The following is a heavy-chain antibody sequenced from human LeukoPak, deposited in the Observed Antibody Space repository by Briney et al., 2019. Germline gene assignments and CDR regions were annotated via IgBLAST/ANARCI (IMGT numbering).Heavy chain of an antibody. CDR2: INPNSGGT. CDR1: GYTFTGYD. CDR3: ARCPWYCSGGSCYSLAFDI. V-gene: IGHV1-2*02. Sequence: ASVKVSCKASGYTFTGYDMHWVRQAPGQGLEWMGWINPNSGGTNYAQKFQGRITMTRDTSISTAYMELSRLRSDDTAVYYCARCPWYCSGGSCYSLAFDIWGQGTMVTVSS. D-gene: IGHD2-15*01. J-gene: IGHJ3*02.